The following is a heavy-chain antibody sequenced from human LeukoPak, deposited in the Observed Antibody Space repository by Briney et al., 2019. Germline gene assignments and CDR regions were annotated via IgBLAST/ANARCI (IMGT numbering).Heavy chain of an antibody. D-gene: IGHD1-20*01. CDR1: GFSFSDAW. V-gene: IGHV3-15*01. CDR2: IKTKTLGETT. CDR3: TTTGVTGSEINN. Sequence: WGSLRLSCAASGFSFSDAWMSWVRQVPGKGLEWVGRIKTKTLGETTDYAAPVKGRFTVSRDDSKNTAYLQMNTLKPEDTAVYYCTTTGVTGSEINNWGQGTLVIVSS. J-gene: IGHJ1*01.